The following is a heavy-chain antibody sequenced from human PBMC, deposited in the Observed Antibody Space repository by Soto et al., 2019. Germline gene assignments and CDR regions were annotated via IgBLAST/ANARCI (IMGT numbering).Heavy chain of an antibody. CDR1: GFTFSNSA. Sequence: PGGSLRLSCAASGFTFSNSAMTWVRQAPGKGLDWVASISSGSSDTWYADSVKGRFIISRDNAQNSLFLQMNTLRPEDTAMYYCARVAYWGPGTQVTSPQ. CDR3: ARVAY. J-gene: IGHJ4*02. CDR2: ISSGSSDT. V-gene: IGHV3-21*01.